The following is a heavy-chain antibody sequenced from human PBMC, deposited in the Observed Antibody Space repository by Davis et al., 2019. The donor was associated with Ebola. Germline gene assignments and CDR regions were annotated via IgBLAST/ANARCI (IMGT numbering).Heavy chain of an antibody. CDR1: GYDFTSSW. D-gene: IGHD3-22*01. CDR2: IYTGDSDT. CDR3: ARREGSYYDTRSYIDS. Sequence: PGGSLRLSCKGSGYDFTSSWIGWVRQMPGKGLEWMGIIYTGDSDTRYSPSFRGQVTISADKSTSTAYLQWSSLKASDTAMYYCARREGSYYDTRSYIDSWGQGTQVTVSS. J-gene: IGHJ4*02. V-gene: IGHV5-51*01.